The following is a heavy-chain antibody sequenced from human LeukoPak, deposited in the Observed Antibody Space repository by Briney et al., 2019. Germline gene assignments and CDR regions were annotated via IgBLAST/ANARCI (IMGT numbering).Heavy chain of an antibody. Sequence: SETLSLTCAVYGGSFSGYYWSWIRQPPGKGLEWIGEINHSGSTNYNPSLKSRVTISVDTSKNQFSLKLSSVTAADTAVYYCARVRNGYGYYYYYYMDVWGKGTTVTVSS. D-gene: IGHD5-18*01. CDR1: GGSFSGYY. V-gene: IGHV4-34*01. CDR2: INHSGST. CDR3: ARVRNGYGYYYYYYMDV. J-gene: IGHJ6*03.